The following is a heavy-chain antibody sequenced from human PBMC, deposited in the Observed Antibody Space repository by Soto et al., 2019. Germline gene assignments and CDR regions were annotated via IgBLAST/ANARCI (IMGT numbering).Heavy chain of an antibody. CDR2: IDWGDEK. CDR1: GFSLSTSGMC. CDR3: ARIRNTRGSGWYYFDY. J-gene: IGHJ4*02. V-gene: IGHV2-70*01. D-gene: IGHD6-19*01. Sequence: ASGPTLVNPTQTLTLTCTFSGFSLSTSGMCVSWIRQPPGKALEWLALIDWGDEKYYSTSLKTRLTISKDTSKNQVVLTMTNMDPVDTATYYCARIRNTRGSGWYYFDYGGQGTLVTVSS.